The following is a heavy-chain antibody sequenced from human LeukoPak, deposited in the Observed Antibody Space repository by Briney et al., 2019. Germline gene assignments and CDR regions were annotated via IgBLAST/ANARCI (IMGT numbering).Heavy chain of an antibody. Sequence: SETLSLTCAVYGGSFSGYYWSWIRQPPGKGLEWIGEINHSGSTNYNPSLKSRVTISVDTSKNQFSLKLSSVTAADTAVYYCARVGPWFGELFPNWFDPWGQGTLVTVSS. V-gene: IGHV4-34*01. D-gene: IGHD3-10*01. J-gene: IGHJ5*02. CDR1: GGSFSGYY. CDR3: ARVGPWFGELFPNWFDP. CDR2: INHSGST.